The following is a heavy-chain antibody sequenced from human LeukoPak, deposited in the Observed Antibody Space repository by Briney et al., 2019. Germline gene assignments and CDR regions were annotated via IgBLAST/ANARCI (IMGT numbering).Heavy chain of an antibody. D-gene: IGHD3-22*01. CDR1: GGSISSYY. V-gene: IGHV4-59*08. CDR2: IYYSGST. CDR3: ARHPDTYYYDSSGYYPNDAFDI. J-gene: IGHJ3*02. Sequence: SETLSLTCTVSGGSISSYYWSWIRQPPGKGLEWIGYIYYSGSTNYNPSLKSRVTISVDTSKNQFSLKLSSVTAADTAVYYCARHPDTYYYDSSGYYPNDAFDIWGQGTMVTVSS.